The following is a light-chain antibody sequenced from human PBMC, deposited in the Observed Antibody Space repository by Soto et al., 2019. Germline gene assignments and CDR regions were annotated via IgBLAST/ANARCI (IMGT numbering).Light chain of an antibody. CDR2: GAS. CDR3: QQYGISPGT. V-gene: IGKV3-20*01. J-gene: IGKJ1*01. Sequence: EVVLTQSPGTQSLSPGERATLSCRASQRVYSDYLAWYQHKPGQTPRLLFYGASIRATGISARFSGSGSGTDFTLSISRLEAEDFAVYYCQQYGISPGTFGQGTKVDIK. CDR1: QRVYSDY.